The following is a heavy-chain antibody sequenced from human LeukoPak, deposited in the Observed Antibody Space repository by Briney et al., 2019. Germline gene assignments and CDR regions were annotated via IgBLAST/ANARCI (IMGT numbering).Heavy chain of an antibody. D-gene: IGHD2-21*02. CDR1: GFTFSSYS. J-gene: IGHJ3*02. CDR2: ISSSSSYI. CDR3: ARERATAGPRDAFDI. Sequence: GGSLRLSCAASGFTFSSYSMNWVRQAPGKGLEWVSSISSSSSYIYYADSVKGRFTISRDNAKNSLYLQMNSLRAEDTAVYYCARERATAGPRDAFDIGGQGTMVTVSS. V-gene: IGHV3-21*01.